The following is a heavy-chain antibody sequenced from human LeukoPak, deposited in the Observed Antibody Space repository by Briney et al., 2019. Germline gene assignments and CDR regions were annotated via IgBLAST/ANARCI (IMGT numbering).Heavy chain of an antibody. J-gene: IGHJ6*02. CDR3: AKGMYYGSGSLYYYYGMDV. D-gene: IGHD3-10*01. CDR2: ISWNSGSI. Sequence: GGSLRLSCAASGFTFVDYAMHWVRQAPGKGLEWVSGISWNSGSIGYADSVKGRFTISRDNAKNSLYLQMNSLRAEDTALYYCAKGMYYGSGSLYYYYGMDVWGQGTTVTVSS. V-gene: IGHV3-9*01. CDR1: GFTFVDYA.